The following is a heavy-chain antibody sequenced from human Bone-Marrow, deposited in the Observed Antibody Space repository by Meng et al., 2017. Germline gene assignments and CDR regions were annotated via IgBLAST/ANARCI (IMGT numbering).Heavy chain of an antibody. V-gene: IGHV4-34*01. CDR1: GGSFSGYY. CDR3: ARGHVLVTIFGVVIIPMNGMDV. D-gene: IGHD3-3*01. Sequence: GSLSLSCAVYGGSFSGYYWSWIRQPPGKGLEWIGEINHSGSTNYNPSLKSRVTISVDTSKNQFSLKLSSVTAADTAVYYCARGHVLVTIFGVVIIPMNGMDVWGQGTTVTVSS. J-gene: IGHJ6*02. CDR2: INHSGST.